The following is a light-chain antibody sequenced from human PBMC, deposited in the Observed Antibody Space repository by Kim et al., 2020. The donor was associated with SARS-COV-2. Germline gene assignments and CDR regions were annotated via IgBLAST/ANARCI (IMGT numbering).Light chain of an antibody. J-gene: IGLJ3*02. Sequence: QRVPISCSGSSSNIGSDTVNWYQQIPGTAPKLLIYRNDQRASGVPDRFSGSKSGTSASLAISGLQSEDEGDYYCAAWDDSLNGPWVFGGGTQLTVL. CDR1: SSNIGSDT. CDR2: RND. CDR3: AAWDDSLNGPWV. V-gene: IGLV1-44*01.